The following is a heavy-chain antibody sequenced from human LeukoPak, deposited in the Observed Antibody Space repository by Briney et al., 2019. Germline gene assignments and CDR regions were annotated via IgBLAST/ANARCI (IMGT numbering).Heavy chain of an antibody. J-gene: IGHJ4*02. CDR3: ARQAGIAAAGAFDY. V-gene: IGHV5-51*01. CDR2: IYPGESDI. D-gene: IGHD6-13*01. Sequence: GESLKISCKGSGYSFSSYWIGWVRQMPGKGLEWMGIIYPGESDIRYSPSFQGQVTISADKSISTAYLQWSSLKASDTAMYYCARQAGIAAAGAFDYWGQGTLVTVSS. CDR1: GYSFSSYW.